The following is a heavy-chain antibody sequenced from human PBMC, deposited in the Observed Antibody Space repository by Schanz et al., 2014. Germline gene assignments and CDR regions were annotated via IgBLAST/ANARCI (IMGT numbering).Heavy chain of an antibody. J-gene: IGHJ4*02. CDR3: ARSEPLPTDDNTAYFLDY. V-gene: IGHV4-59*01. Sequence: QVQLQESGPGLVKPSETLSLTCSVSGDSISAYYWSWLRQPPGKGLEWIGYIHYSGNSNYNPSLKSRVTISLDTSKSQFSLKLTSVTAADTAVYYCARSEPLPTDDNTAYFLDYWGQGTLVTVSS. CDR1: GDSISAYY. CDR2: IHYSGNS. D-gene: IGHD3-22*01.